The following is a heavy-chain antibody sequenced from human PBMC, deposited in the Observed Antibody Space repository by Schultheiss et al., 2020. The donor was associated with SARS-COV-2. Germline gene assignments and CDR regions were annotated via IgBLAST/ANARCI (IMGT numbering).Heavy chain of an antibody. D-gene: IGHD7-27*01. CDR1: GGSFSGYY. CDR3: ARDRGRYWGFDAFDI. J-gene: IGHJ3*02. Sequence: SETLSLTCAVYGGSFSGYYWSWIRQPPGKGLEWIGEINHSGSTYYNPSLKSRVTISVDTSKNQFSLKLSSVTAADTAVYYCARDRGRYWGFDAFDIWGQGTMVTVSS. V-gene: IGHV4-34*01. CDR2: INHSGST.